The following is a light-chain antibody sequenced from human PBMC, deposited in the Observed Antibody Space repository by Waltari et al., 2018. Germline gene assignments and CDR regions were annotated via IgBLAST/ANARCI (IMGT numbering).Light chain of an antibody. V-gene: IGLV2-14*03. J-gene: IGLJ2*01. CDR3: SSFTTGSTGL. CDR1: SSDIGAFDL. Sequence: QSALAQPASVSGSPGQSITISCTGSSSDIGAFDLVPWYQQHPGRAPRLIIRNVSGRPSGVPHRFSGSKSGNTASLTISILRSEDESLYFCSSFTTGSTGLFGGGTKLTVL. CDR2: NVS.